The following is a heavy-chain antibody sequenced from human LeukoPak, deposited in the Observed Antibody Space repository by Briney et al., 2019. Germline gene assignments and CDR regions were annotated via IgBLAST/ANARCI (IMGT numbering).Heavy chain of an antibody. J-gene: IGHJ4*02. D-gene: IGHD1-20*01. CDR1: GGSFSGYY. CDR2: INHSGST. CDR3: ARRWGITGTTSDY. Sequence: SETLSLTCAVYGGSFSGYYWSWIRQPPGKGLEWIGEINHSGSTNYNPSLKSRVTISVDTSKNQFSLKLSSVTAADTAVYYCARRWGITGTTSDYWGQGTLVTVSS. V-gene: IGHV4-34*01.